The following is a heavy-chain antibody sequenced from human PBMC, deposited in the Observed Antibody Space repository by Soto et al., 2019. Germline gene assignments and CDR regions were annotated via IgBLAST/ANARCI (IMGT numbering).Heavy chain of an antibody. D-gene: IGHD6-19*01. Sequence: QVQLVQSGAEVKKPGASVKVSCKASGYTFTSYGISWVRQAPGQGLEWMGWTSAYNGNTNYAQKLQSRVTMTTDTSPSTAYMEMRSLRSDDTAVYYCACRQWLVGCYDYGMDDWGQGTTVTVSS. J-gene: IGHJ6*02. CDR1: GYTFTSYG. V-gene: IGHV1-18*01. CDR2: TSAYNGNT. CDR3: ACRQWLVGCYDYGMDD.